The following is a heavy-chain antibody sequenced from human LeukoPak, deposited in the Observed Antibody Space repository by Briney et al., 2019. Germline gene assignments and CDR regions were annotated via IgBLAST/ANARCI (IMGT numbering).Heavy chain of an antibody. D-gene: IGHD5-12*01. CDR1: GFTFDDYA. J-gene: IGHJ4*02. Sequence: GGSLRLSCAASGFTFDDYAMHWVRQAPGKGLEWVSLISGDGGSTYYADSVKGRFTISRDNSKNSLYLQMNSLRTEDTAVYYCARVGSWDIAYVDYWGQGTLVTVSS. CDR3: ARVGSWDIAYVDY. CDR2: ISGDGGST. V-gene: IGHV3-43*02.